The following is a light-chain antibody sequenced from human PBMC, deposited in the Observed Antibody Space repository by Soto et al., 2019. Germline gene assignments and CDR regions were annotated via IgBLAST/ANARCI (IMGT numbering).Light chain of an antibody. Sequence: QSALTQPPSASGSPGQSVAISCTGTSSDVGGYNYVSWYQQHPGKAPKLMIYEVNKRPSGVPDRFSGSKSVNTASLTVSGLQAEDEAYYYCSSYAGSSNVFGTGTKLTVL. CDR2: EVN. J-gene: IGLJ1*01. V-gene: IGLV2-8*01. CDR1: SSDVGGYNY. CDR3: SSYAGSSNV.